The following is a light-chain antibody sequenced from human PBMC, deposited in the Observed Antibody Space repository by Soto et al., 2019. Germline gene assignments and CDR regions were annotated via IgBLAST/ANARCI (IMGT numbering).Light chain of an antibody. J-gene: IGLJ1*01. Sequence: QSVLTQPRSVSGSPGQSVTISCTGTSSDVGGYYYVSWYQHHPGKAPKVMIYDVSKRPSGVPDHFSGSKSGNTASLTISGLQPEDEADYYCCSYAGSYSYVFGTGTKVTVL. CDR1: SSDVGGYYY. CDR3: CSYAGSYSYV. CDR2: DVS. V-gene: IGLV2-11*01.